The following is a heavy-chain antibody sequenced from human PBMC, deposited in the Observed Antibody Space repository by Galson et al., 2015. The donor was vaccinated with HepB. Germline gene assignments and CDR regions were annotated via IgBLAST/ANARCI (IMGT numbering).Heavy chain of an antibody. Sequence: SLRLSCAASGFTFSSYAMSWVRQAPGKGLEWVSAISGSGGSTYYADSVKGRFTISRDNSKNTLYLQMNSLRAEDTAVYYCAKAPIMITFGGVWDYWGQGTLVTVSS. CDR3: AKAPIMITFGGVWDY. D-gene: IGHD3-16*01. CDR1: GFTFSSYA. J-gene: IGHJ4*02. CDR2: ISGSGGST. V-gene: IGHV3-23*01.